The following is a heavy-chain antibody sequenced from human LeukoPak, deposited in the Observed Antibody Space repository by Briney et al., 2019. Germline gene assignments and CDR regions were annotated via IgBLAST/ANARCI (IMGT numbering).Heavy chain of an antibody. V-gene: IGHV4-34*01. CDR3: ARSGVQLRFKGDWFDP. Sequence: SETLSLTCAVYGGSFGGYYWSWIRQPPGKGLEWIGEINHSGSTNYNPSLKSRVTISVDTSKNQFSLKLSSVTAADTAVYYCARSGVQLRFKGDWFDPWGQGTLVTVSS. D-gene: IGHD5-18*01. CDR1: GGSFGGYY. J-gene: IGHJ5*02. CDR2: INHSGST.